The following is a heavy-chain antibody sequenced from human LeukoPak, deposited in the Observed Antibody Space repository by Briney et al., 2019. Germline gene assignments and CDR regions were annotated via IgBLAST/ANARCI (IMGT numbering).Heavy chain of an antibody. CDR1: GFTFSSNY. Sequence: PGGSLRLSCAASGFTFSSNYMSWVRQAPGKGLEWVSVIYSGGSTYYADSVKGRFTISRDNSKNTLYLQMNSLRAEDTAVYYCARTPAAYYYYYMDVWGKGTTVTVSS. D-gene: IGHD2-2*01. CDR3: ARTPAAYYYYYMDV. J-gene: IGHJ6*03. CDR2: IYSGGST. V-gene: IGHV3-53*01.